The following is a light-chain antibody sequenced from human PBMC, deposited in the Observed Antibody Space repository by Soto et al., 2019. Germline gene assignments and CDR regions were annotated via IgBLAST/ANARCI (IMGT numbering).Light chain of an antibody. CDR1: EFLLHSNGYNY. J-gene: IGKJ4*01. Sequence: DTMMTESLFSLPVTPFSSSSFSRRPSEFLLHSNGYNYLDWYLQKPGQAPQLLIYLGSNRASGVPDRFSGSGSGTDFTLKISRVEAEDVGVYYCMQALQTLTFGGGTKVDI. CDR2: LGS. CDR3: MQALQTLT. V-gene: IGKV2-28*01.